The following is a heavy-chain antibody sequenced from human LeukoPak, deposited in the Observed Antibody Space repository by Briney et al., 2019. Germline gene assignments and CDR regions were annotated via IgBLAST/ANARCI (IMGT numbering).Heavy chain of an antibody. J-gene: IGHJ4*02. CDR3: ARATWLPVGLYYYDSSGYYYYFDY. CDR2: IYYSGST. D-gene: IGHD3-22*01. CDR1: GGSISSYY. Sequence: PSETLSLTCTVSGGSISSYYWSWIRQPPGKGLEWIGYIYYSGSTNYNPSLKSRDTISEDTSKNQFSLKLSSVTAADTAVYYCARATWLPVGLYYYDSSGYYYYFDYWGQGTLVTVSS. V-gene: IGHV4-59*01.